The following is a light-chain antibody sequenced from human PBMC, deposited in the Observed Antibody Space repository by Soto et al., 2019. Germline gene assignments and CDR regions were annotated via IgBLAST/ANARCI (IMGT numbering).Light chain of an antibody. J-gene: IGKJ3*01. Sequence: DIQLTQSPSFLSASVGDRVTITCRASQDISSYLAWYQQKPGKAPKLLIYGASTLQSGVPSRFGGSGSGTEFTLTISSLQPEDFATYYCQQLNSYPQTFGPGTTVD. CDR1: QDISSY. CDR3: QQLNSYPQT. V-gene: IGKV1-9*01. CDR2: GAS.